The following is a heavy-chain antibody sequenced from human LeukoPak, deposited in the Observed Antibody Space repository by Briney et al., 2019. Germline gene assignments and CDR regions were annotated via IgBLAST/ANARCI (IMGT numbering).Heavy chain of an antibody. CDR1: DDSFSSHY. Sequence: SETLSLTCAVSDDSFSSHYWTWIRQPPGKGLEWIGYISYIGSTNYNPSLKSRVTIAIDTSKNQFSLKLSSVTAADTAVYYCARDLVTVTKGFDIWGQGTMVSAAS. CDR2: ISYIGST. D-gene: IGHD4-17*01. CDR3: ARDLVTVTKGFDI. V-gene: IGHV4-59*11. J-gene: IGHJ3*02.